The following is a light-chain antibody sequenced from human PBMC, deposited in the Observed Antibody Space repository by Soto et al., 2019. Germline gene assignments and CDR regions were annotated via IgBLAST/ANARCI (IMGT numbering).Light chain of an antibody. CDR1: QNVSTY. CDR2: DAS. Sequence: EIVLTQSPATLSLSPGERATLSCRASQNVSTYLALYQQKPGQAPRLLIYDASNRATGIPARFSGSGSGTDFTLTISSLETEDFAVYYCQQRTNWLTFGPGTKVDIK. CDR3: QQRTNWLT. V-gene: IGKV3-11*01. J-gene: IGKJ3*01.